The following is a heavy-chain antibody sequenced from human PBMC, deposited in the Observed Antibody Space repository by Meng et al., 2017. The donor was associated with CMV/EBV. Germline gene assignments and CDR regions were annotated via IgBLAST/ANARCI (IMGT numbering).Heavy chain of an antibody. CDR3: ARAQYCSSTSCYEGNDWFDP. J-gene: IGHJ5*02. CDR1: GYTFTGYY. V-gene: IGHV1-2*02. CDR2: INPNSGGT. Sequence: ASVKVSCKASGYTFTGYYMHWVRQAPGQGLEWMGWINPNSGGTNYAQKFQARVTRTRDTSISTAYLEVSRLRADDTAVYSCARAQYCSSTSCYEGNDWFDPWGQGTLVTVSS. D-gene: IGHD2-2*01.